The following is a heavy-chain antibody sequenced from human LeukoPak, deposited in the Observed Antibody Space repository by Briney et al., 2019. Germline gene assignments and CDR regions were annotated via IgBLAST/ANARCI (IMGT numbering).Heavy chain of an antibody. D-gene: IGHD4-11*01. CDR2: ISVYNGNT. Sequence: ASVKVSCKASGYTFTSYGISWVRQAPGQGFEWMGWISVYNGNTNYAPKLQGRVTMTTDTSTSTAYMEVRSLRSDDTAVYYCARGLQIGFLEYWGQGTLVIVSS. CDR3: ARGLQIGFLEY. CDR1: GYTFTSYG. J-gene: IGHJ4*02. V-gene: IGHV1-18*01.